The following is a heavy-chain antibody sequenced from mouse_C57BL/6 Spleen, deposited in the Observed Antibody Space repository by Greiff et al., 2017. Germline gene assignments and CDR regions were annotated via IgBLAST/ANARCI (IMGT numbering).Heavy chain of an antibody. D-gene: IGHD2-1*01. J-gene: IGHJ3*01. Sequence: DVHLVESGEGLVKPGGSLKLSCAASGFTFSSYAMSWVRQTPEKRLEWVAYISSGGDYIYYADTVKGRFTISRDNARNTLYLQMSSLKSEDTAMYYCTRDSGNYSWFAYWGQGTLVTVSA. CDR1: GFTFSSYA. CDR2: ISSGGDYI. CDR3: TRDSGNYSWFAY. V-gene: IGHV5-9-1*02.